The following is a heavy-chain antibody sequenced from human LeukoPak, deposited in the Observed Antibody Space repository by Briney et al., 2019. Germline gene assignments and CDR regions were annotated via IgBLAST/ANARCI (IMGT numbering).Heavy chain of an antibody. CDR1: GGSISSYC. J-gene: IGHJ4*02. CDR3: VMSWIRQQRDS. D-gene: IGHD1-1*01. CDR2: ITPDGSGK. V-gene: IGHV3-7*01. Sequence: PSETLSLTCTVSGGSISSYCWSWVRQAPGKGLEWVADITPDGSGKTYVDSVKGRFTISRDNAKQSLYLQMDTLTAGDTAVYYCVMSWIRQQRDSWGQGTLVTVSS.